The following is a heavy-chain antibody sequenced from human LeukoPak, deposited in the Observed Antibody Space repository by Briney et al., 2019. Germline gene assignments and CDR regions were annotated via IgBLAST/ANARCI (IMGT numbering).Heavy chain of an antibody. CDR2: TSYDGSNK. D-gene: IGHD4-17*01. V-gene: IGHV3-30*18. Sequence: PGRSLRLSCAASGFTFNTYGMHWVRQAPGRGLEWVAVTSYDGSNKYYADSVKGRFTISRDNSKNTLYLQMNSLRAEDTAVYYCAKELSEGYYGCDYWGQGTLVTVSS. CDR1: GFTFNTYG. J-gene: IGHJ4*02. CDR3: AKELSEGYYGCDY.